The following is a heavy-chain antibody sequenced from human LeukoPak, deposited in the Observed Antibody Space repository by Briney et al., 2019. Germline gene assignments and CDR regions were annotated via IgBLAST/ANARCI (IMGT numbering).Heavy chain of an antibody. J-gene: IGHJ4*02. V-gene: IGHV3-23*01. D-gene: IGHD3-22*01. Sequence: GGSLRLSCAASGFTFSSYAMGWVRQAPGKGLEWVSAISGSGGSTYYADSVKGRFTISRDNSKNTLYLQMNSLRAEDTAVYYCAKDKAYSAYYYDSSGSSVDYWGQGTLVTVSS. CDR1: GFTFSSYA. CDR2: ISGSGGST. CDR3: AKDKAYSAYYYDSSGSSVDY.